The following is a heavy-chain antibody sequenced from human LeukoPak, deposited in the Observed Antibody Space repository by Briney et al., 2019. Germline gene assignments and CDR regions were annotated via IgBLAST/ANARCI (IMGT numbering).Heavy chain of an antibody. CDR3: ASSYYYDSSGYYAFDY. D-gene: IGHD3-22*01. Sequence: PGGSLRLSCAASGFTVSSNYMSWVRQAPGKGLEWVSVIYSGGSTYYADSVKGRFTISRDNSKNTLYLQMNSLRAEDTAVYYCASSYYYDSSGYYAFDYWGQGTLVTVSS. V-gene: IGHV3-53*01. CDR1: GFTVSSNY. CDR2: IYSGGST. J-gene: IGHJ4*02.